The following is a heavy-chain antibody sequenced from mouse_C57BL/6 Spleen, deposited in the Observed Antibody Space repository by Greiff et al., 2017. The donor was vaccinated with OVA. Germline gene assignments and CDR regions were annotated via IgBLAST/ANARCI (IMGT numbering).Heavy chain of an antibody. CDR2: INPNNGGT. J-gene: IGHJ1*03. D-gene: IGHD1-1*01. Sequence: EVKLQQSGPELVKPGASVKISCKASGYTFTDYYMNWVKQSHGKSLAWIGDINPNNGGTSYNQQFKGKATLTVEKSSRTAYMELRSLTSEDSAVYYCARHGSSDWYFDVWGTGTTVTVSS. V-gene: IGHV1-26*01. CDR1: GYTFTDYY. CDR3: ARHGSSDWYFDV.